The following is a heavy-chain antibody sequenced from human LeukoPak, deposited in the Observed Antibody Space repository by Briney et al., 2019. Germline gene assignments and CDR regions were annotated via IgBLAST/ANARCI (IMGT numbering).Heavy chain of an antibody. J-gene: IGHJ6*02. V-gene: IGHV3-23*01. D-gene: IGHD3-10*01. CDR2: ISGSGGST. CDR3: AKERALWFGEFGGTGPLYYYGMDV. Sequence: GQSLRLSCAAYGFTLSSYSMSWVRQAPGKGLEWVSAISGSGGSTYYAGSVKGRFTISRDHSTNPPYLQMNSLRAEDTAVYYCAKERALWFGEFGGTGPLYYYGMDVWGQGTTVTVSS. CDR1: GFTLSSYS.